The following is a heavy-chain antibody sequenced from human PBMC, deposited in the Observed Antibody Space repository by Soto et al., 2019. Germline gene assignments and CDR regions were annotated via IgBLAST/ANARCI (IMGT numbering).Heavy chain of an antibody. D-gene: IGHD6-13*01. V-gene: IGHV4-59*01. J-gene: IGHJ4*02. Sequence: ASETLSLTCTVSGGSINTYYWSWVRQPPGKGLEWIGYIYYTGSTNYNPSLKSRVTMLVDTSKNQFSLKLNSVTAADTAVYYCTRGSNSEDFWGQGTLVTVSS. CDR2: IYYTGST. CDR3: TRGSNSEDF. CDR1: GGSINTYY.